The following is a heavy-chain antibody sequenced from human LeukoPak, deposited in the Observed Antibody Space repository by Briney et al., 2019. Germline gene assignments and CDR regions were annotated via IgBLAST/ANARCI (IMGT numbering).Heavy chain of an antibody. CDR2: IWYDGSNK. J-gene: IGHJ4*02. CDR1: GFTFSSYG. Sequence: GSLRLSCAASGFTFSSYGMHWVRQAPGKGLEWVAVIWYDGSNKYYADSVKGRFTISRDNSKNTLYLQMNSLRAEDTAVYYCAREDIAARCLAYWGQGTLVTVSS. CDR3: AREDIAARCLAY. D-gene: IGHD6-6*01. V-gene: IGHV3-33*01.